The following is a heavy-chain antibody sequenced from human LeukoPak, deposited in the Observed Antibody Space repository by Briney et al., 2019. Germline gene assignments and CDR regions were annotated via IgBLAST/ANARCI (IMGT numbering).Heavy chain of an antibody. J-gene: IGHJ6*02. CDR1: GGSISSYY. D-gene: IGHD5-18*01. CDR2: IYYSGST. V-gene: IGHV4-59*01. CDR3: ARLQVRYSYGWWLESPYYYGTDV. Sequence: SETLSLTCTVSGGSISSYYWSWIRQPPGKGLEWIGYIYYSGSTNYNPSLKSRVTISVDTSKNQFSLKLSSVTAADTAVYYCARLQVRYSYGWWLESPYYYGTDVWGQGTTVTVSS.